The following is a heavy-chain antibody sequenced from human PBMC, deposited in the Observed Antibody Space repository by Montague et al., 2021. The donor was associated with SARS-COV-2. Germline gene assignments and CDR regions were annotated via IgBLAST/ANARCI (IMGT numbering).Heavy chain of an antibody. CDR3: ARERFLPGYSEIGY. D-gene: IGHD5-18*01. J-gene: IGHJ4*02. CDR2: ISYDGSNK. CDR1: GFTFSSYA. V-gene: IGHV3-30*04. Sequence: SLRLSCAASGFTFSSYAMHWVRQAPGKGLEWVAVISYDGSNKYYADSVKGRFTISRDDSKNTLYLQMNSLRAEDTAVYYCARERFLPGYSEIGYWGQGTLVTASS.